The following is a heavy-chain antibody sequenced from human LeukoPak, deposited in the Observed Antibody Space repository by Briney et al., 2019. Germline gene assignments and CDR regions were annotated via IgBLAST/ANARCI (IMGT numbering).Heavy chain of an antibody. CDR3: ARVKDGDGYNYLDY. J-gene: IGHJ4*02. CDR1: GGTFSSYA. V-gene: IGHV1-69*04. CDR2: IIPILGIA. Sequence: ASVKVSCKASGGTFSSYAISWVRQAPGQGLEWMGRIIPILGIANYAQKFQGRVTITADKSTSTAYMELSSLRSEDTAVYYCARVKDGDGYNYLDYWGQGTLVTVSS. D-gene: IGHD5-24*01.